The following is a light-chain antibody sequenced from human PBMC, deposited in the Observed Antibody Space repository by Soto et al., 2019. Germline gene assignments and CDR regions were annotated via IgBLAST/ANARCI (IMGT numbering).Light chain of an antibody. Sequence: QSALTQPASVSGSPGQSITISCTGTSSDVGGYNYVSWYQQHPGKAPKLMIYDVSNRPSGVSNRFSGSKSGNTASLTISGRQAEDEAEYYCSSYTSSSTYVFVTGTKVPVL. V-gene: IGLV2-14*01. CDR1: SSDVGGYNY. J-gene: IGLJ1*01. CDR2: DVS. CDR3: SSYTSSSTYV.